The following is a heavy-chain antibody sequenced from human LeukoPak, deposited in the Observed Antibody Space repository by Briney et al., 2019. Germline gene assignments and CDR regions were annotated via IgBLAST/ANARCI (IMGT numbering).Heavy chain of an antibody. CDR2: IKQDGSEK. Sequence: GGSLRLSCAASGFTFSSYWMSWVRQAPGKGLEWVANIKQDGSEKYYVDSVKGRFTISRDNAKNSLYLQMNSLRAEDTAVYYCARVGYCSGGSCYSGGFNFDYWGQGTLVTVSS. V-gene: IGHV3-7*01. J-gene: IGHJ4*02. CDR1: GFTFSSYW. CDR3: ARVGYCSGGSCYSGGFNFDY. D-gene: IGHD2-15*01.